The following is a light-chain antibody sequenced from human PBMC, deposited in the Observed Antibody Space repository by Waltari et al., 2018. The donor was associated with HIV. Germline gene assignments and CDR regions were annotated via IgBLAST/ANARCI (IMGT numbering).Light chain of an antibody. CDR3: ATWDDSLNGPL. J-gene: IGLJ2*01. CDR1: SANFGSND. Sequence: QSVLTQPPSASGTPGGTVTISCSGISANFGSNDAHWYQQFPGTAPKVLMSANNQRPSGVPDRFSASKSGTSASLAISGLHSEDEADYYCATWDDSLNGPLFGGGTKLTVL. CDR2: ANN. V-gene: IGLV1-44*01.